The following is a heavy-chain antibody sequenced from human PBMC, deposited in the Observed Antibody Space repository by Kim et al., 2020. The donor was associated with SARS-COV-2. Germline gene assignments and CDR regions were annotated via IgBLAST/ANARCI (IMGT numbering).Heavy chain of an antibody. CDR1: GFTFSNAW. CDR3: TTDVRGSGWCNVGC. V-gene: IGHV3-15*01. CDR2: IKSKTDGGTS. Sequence: GGSLRLSCAASGFTFSNAWMNWVRQAPGKGLEWVGRIKSKTDGGTSDYAAPVKGRFTISRDDSKSTLYLEVNSLKTEDTAVYYCTTDVRGSGWCNVGCWGQGALVTVSS. D-gene: IGHD6-19*01. J-gene: IGHJ4*02.